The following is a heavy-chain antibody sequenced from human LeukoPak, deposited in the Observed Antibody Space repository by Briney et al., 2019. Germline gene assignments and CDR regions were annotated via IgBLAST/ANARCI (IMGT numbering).Heavy chain of an antibody. CDR2: IKQDGSEK. Sequence: PGGSLRLSCAASGFTFSSYWMSWVRQAPGKGLEWVANIKQDGSEKYYVDSVKGRFTISRDNAKNSLYLQMNSLRAEDTALYYCAKEGSMVRGAIDYWGQGTLVTVSS. V-gene: IGHV3-7*03. CDR3: AKEGSMVRGAIDY. D-gene: IGHD3-10*01. J-gene: IGHJ4*02. CDR1: GFTFSSYW.